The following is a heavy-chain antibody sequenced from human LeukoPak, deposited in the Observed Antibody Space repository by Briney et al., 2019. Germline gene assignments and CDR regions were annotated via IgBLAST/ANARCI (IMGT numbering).Heavy chain of an antibody. CDR2: ISSSGSTI. J-gene: IGHJ4*02. D-gene: IGHD3-22*01. V-gene: IGHV3-11*04. CDR3: ASVDSSGYPDY. CDR1: EFTFSDYY. Sequence: GGSLRLSCAASEFTFSDYYMSWIRQAPGKGLEWVSYISSSGSTIYYADSVKGRFTISRDNAKNSLYLQMNSLRAEDTAVYYCASVDSSGYPDYWGQGTLVTVSS.